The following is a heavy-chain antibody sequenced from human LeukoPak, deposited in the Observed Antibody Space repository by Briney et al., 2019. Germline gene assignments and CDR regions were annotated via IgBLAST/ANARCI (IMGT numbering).Heavy chain of an antibody. V-gene: IGHV1-2*02. CDR3: ARARWQLVPYFDS. D-gene: IGHD6-6*01. Sequence: ASVKVSCKASGYTFTDYYMHWVRQAPGRGLEWMGWINPNSGGTNFAQKFQGRVAMTRDTSTSTAYLELGSLRSDDTAVYFCARARWQLVPYFDSWGQGTLVTVSS. CDR1: GYTFTDYY. J-gene: IGHJ4*02. CDR2: INPNSGGT.